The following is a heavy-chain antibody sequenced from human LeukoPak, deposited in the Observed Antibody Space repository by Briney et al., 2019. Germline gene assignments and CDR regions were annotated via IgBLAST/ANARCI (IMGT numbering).Heavy chain of an antibody. CDR2: IYHSGST. CDR1: GGSISSSNW. V-gene: IGHV4-4*02. Sequence: PSETLSLTCAVSGGSISSSNWWSWVRQPPGKGLEWIGEIYHSGSTNYNPSLKSRVTISVDTSKNQFSLKLSSVTAADTAVYYCAAQGWEYGSGSHGFDPWGQGTLVTVSS. CDR3: AAQGWEYGSGSHGFDP. J-gene: IGHJ5*02. D-gene: IGHD3-10*01.